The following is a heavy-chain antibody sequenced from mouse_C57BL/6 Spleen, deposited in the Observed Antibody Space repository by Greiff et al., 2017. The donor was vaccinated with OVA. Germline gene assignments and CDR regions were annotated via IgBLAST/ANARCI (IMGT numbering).Heavy chain of an antibody. CDR1: GYTFTSYD. CDR2: IYPRDGST. CDR3: ALPTIVTTRIYAMDY. D-gene: IGHD2-5*01. V-gene: IGHV1-85*01. Sequence: QVQLKQSGPELVKPGASVKLSCKASGYTFTSYDLNWVKQRPGQGLEWIGWIYPRDGSTKYNEKFKGKATLTVATSSSTAYMELHSLTSEDSAVYFCALPTIVTTRIYAMDYWGQGTSVTVSS. J-gene: IGHJ4*01.